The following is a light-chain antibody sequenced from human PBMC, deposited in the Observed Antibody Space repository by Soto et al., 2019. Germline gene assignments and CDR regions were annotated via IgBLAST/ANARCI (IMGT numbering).Light chain of an antibody. J-gene: IGKJ1*01. V-gene: IGKV2-28*01. CDR2: LGS. Sequence: DIVMTQSSLSLPVTPGEPASISCRSSPSLLHSNGYTYLDWYLQRPGQSLQLLIYLGSNRASGVPDRFSGSGSGTDFTLKISRVEAEDVGVYYCVQVLQTVWTFGQGTKVEI. CDR3: VQVLQTVWT. CDR1: PSLLHSNGYTY.